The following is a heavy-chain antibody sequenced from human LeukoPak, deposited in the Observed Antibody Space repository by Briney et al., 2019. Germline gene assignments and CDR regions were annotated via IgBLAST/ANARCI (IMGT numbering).Heavy chain of an antibody. CDR3: ARVGYYYDSSGYFMWDY. V-gene: IGHV1-2*02. CDR1: GYTFTGYY. J-gene: IGHJ4*02. CDR2: INPNSGGT. Sequence: ASVKVSSKASGYTFTGYYMHWVRQAPGQGLEWMGWINPNSGGTNYAQKFQGRVTMTRDTSISTAYMELSRLRSDDTAVYYCARVGYYYDSSGYFMWDYWGQGTLVTVSS. D-gene: IGHD3-22*01.